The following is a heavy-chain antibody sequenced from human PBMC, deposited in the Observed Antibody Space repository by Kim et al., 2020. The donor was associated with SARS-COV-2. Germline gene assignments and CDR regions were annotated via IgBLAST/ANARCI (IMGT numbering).Heavy chain of an antibody. CDR2: ISSSSSYI. CDR1: GFTFSSYS. D-gene: IGHD3-9*01. Sequence: GGSLRLSCAASGFTFSSYSMNWVRQAPGKGLEWVSSISSSSSYIYYADSVKGRFTISRDNAKNSLYLQMNSLRAEDTAVYYCATSGQILRYFDWLSSGMDVWGQGTTVTVSS. J-gene: IGHJ6*02. V-gene: IGHV3-21*01. CDR3: ATSGQILRYFDWLSSGMDV.